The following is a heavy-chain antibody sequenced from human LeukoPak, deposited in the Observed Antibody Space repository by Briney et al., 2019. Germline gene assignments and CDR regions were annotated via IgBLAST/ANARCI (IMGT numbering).Heavy chain of an antibody. CDR1: GDSISGISYY. V-gene: IGHV4-39*01. CDR3: ARQGALGATGFDF. Sequence: SETLSLTCSVSGDSISGISYYWGWIRQPPGKGLEWIGKIYYSGSSYNNPSLESRVVISLDTSRNQFSLKLTSVTATDTAVYYCARQGALGATGFDFWGQGILVTASS. CDR2: IYYSGSS. D-gene: IGHD1-26*01. J-gene: IGHJ4*02.